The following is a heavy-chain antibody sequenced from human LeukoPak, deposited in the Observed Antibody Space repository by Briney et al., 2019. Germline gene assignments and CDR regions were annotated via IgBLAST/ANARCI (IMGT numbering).Heavy chain of an antibody. V-gene: IGHV3-74*01. CDR2: INSDGSST. CDR1: GFTFSSYW. Sequence: GGSLRLSCAASGFTFSSYWMPWVRQAPGKGLVWVSRINSDGSSTSYADSVKGRFTISRDNAKNTLYLQMNSLRAEDTAVYYCSRGTTYSSGWYDMWGQGTLVTVSS. J-gene: IGHJ5*02. CDR3: SRGTTYSSGWYDM. D-gene: IGHD6-19*01.